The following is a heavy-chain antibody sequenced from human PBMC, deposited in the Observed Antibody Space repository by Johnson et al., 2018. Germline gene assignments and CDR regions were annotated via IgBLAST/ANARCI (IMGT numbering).Heavy chain of an antibody. Sequence: QVQLVESGGGVVQPGRSLRLSCAASGFTFSSYGMHWVRQAPGKGLEGVAVIPYDGSNKYYADSVKGRFTISRDNYKNTLYLQMNSLRAEDRAVDYFAKDTYDYDSSGNAFDIWGQGTMVTVSS. V-gene: IGHV3-30*18. CDR3: AKDTYDYDSSGNAFDI. D-gene: IGHD3-22*01. J-gene: IGHJ3*02. CDR1: GFTFSSYG. CDR2: IPYDGSNK.